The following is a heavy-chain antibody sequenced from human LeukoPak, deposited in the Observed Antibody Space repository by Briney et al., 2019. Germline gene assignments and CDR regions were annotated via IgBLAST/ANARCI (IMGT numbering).Heavy chain of an antibody. CDR3: VKDLNGTWSFDY. CDR2: ISSNEYDT. V-gene: IGHV3-64D*06. CDR1: GFTFSVYF. D-gene: IGHD2-8*01. J-gene: IGHJ4*02. Sequence: PGGSLRLSCSASGFTFSVYFMHWVRQAPGKGLEYVSSISSNEYDTYYADSVKGRLTISRDNSKNTLFLQMSSLSAEDTAVYYCVKDLNGTWSFDYWGQGTLVTVSS.